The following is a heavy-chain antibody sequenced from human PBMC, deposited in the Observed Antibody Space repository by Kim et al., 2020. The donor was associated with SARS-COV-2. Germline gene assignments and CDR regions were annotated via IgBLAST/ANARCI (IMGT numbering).Heavy chain of an antibody. J-gene: IGHJ5*02. Sequence: ASVKVSCKASGYTFTSYAMNWVRQAPGQGLEWMGWINTNTGNPTYAQGFTGRFVFSLDTSVSTAYLQISSLKAEDTAVYYCARVSAYYDYIWGSYRSFNNNWFDPWGQGTLVTVSS. CDR1: GYTFTSYA. D-gene: IGHD3-16*02. CDR3: ARVSAYYDYIWGSYRSFNNNWFDP. CDR2: INTNTGNP. V-gene: IGHV7-4-1*02.